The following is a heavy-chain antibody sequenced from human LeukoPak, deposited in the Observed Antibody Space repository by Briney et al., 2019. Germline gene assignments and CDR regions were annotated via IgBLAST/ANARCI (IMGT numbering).Heavy chain of an antibody. CDR2: INPNSGGT. Sequence: GASVKVSCKASGGTFSSYAISWVRQAPGQGLEWMGWINPNSGGTNYAQKFQGRVTMTRDTSISTAYMELSRLRSDDTAVYYCARLGVTIFGVVIEGNYYFDYWGQGTLVTVSS. J-gene: IGHJ4*02. CDR1: GGTFSSYA. D-gene: IGHD3-3*01. V-gene: IGHV1-2*02. CDR3: ARLGVTIFGVVIEGNYYFDY.